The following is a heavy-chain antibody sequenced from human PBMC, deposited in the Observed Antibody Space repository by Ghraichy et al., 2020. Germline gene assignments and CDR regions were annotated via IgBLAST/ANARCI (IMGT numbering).Heavy chain of an antibody. J-gene: IGHJ6*02. CDR3: ARHRGGWPKYYYDYYGMDV. CDR2: IYYSGST. CDR1: GGSISSYY. D-gene: IGHD6-19*01. V-gene: IGHV4-59*08. Sequence: SETLSLTCTVSGGSISSYYWTWIRQPPGKGLEWIGYIYYSGSTNYNPSLKSRVTISVDTSKNQFSLKLSSVTAADTAVYYCARHRGGWPKYYYDYYGMDVWGQGTTVTVSS.